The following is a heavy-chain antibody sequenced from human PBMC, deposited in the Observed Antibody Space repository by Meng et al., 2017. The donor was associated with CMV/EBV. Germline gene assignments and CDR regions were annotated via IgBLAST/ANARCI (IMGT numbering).Heavy chain of an antibody. J-gene: IGHJ5*02. CDR1: GGSFSGYY. CDR3: ARRPLYIVVVPAARNWFDP. CDR2: INHIGST. D-gene: IGHD2-2*01. V-gene: IGHV4-34*01. Sequence: SETLSLTCAVYGGSFSGYYWSWIRQPPGKGLEWIGEINHIGSTNYNPYLKSRVTISVDTSKNQFSLKLSSVTAADTAVYYCARRPLYIVVVPAARNWFDPWGQGTLVTVSS.